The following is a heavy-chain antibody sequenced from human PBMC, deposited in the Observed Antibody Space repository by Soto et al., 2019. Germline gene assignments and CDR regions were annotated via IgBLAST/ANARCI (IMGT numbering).Heavy chain of an antibody. CDR2: IYYSGST. J-gene: IGHJ5*02. CDR3: ATIYWFDP. CDR1: GGSISSRGYY. V-gene: IGHV4-39*01. Sequence: SETLSLTCTVSGGSISSRGYYWGWIRQPPGKGLEWIGTIYYSGSTYYNPSLKSRVTISVDTSKNQFSLKLSSVIAVDTAVYYCATIYWFDPWGQGTRVT.